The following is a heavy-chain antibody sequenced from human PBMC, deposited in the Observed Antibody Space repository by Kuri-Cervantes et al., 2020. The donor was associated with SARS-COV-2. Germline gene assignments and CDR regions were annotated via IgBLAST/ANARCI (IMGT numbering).Heavy chain of an antibody. Sequence: ASVKVSCKASGYTFTSYDINWVRQATGQGLEWMGWMNPNSGNTNYAQKLQGRVTMTTDTSTSTAYMELRSLRSDDTAVYYCARPVQLERHGFDYWGQGTLVTVSS. CDR1: GYTFTSYD. CDR3: ARPVQLERHGFDY. D-gene: IGHD1-1*01. J-gene: IGHJ4*02. CDR2: MNPNSGNT. V-gene: IGHV1-18*01.